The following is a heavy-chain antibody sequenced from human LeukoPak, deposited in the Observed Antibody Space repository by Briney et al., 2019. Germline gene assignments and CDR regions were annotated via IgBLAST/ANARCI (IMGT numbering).Heavy chain of an antibody. V-gene: IGHV1-18*01. CDR2: ISAYNGNT. CDR1: GYTFTSYG. D-gene: IGHD6-6*01. CDR3: ASRSLAARRYYYYMDV. Sequence: ASVKVSCKASGYTFTSYGISWVRQAPGQGLEWMGWISAYNGNTNYAQKLQGRVTMTTDTSTSTAYMELRSLRSDDTAVYYCASRSLAARRYYYYMDVWGKGTTVTVSS. J-gene: IGHJ6*03.